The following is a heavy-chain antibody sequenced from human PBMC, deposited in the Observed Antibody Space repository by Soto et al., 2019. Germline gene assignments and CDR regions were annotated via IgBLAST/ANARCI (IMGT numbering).Heavy chain of an antibody. CDR3: ARLSVDSPNWYFDL. CDR1: GFTFSSHD. J-gene: IGHJ2*01. V-gene: IGHV3-13*01. Sequence: SGGSLRLSCAASGFTFSSHDMHWVRQATGKGLEWVSAIGTAGDTYYPGSVKGRFTISRENAKNSLYLQMNSLRAEDTAVYYCARLSVDSPNWYFDLWGRGTLVTVSS. CDR2: IGTAGDT. D-gene: IGHD2-21*01.